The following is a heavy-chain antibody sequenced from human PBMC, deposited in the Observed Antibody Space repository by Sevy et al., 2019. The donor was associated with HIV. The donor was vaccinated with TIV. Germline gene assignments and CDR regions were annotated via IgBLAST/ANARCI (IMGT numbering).Heavy chain of an antibody. CDR1: GGSVSSGSYY. CDR2: IYYSGST. J-gene: IGHJ6*03. CDR3: ARSEKGYSGYDSPPFYYYYYYMDV. D-gene: IGHD5-12*01. Sequence: SETLSLTCTVSGGSVSSGSYYWSWIRQPPGKGLEWIGYIYYSGSTNYNPSLKSRVTISVDTSKNQFSLKLSSVTAADTAVYYCARSEKGYSGYDSPPFYYYYYYMDVWGKWTTVTVSS. V-gene: IGHV4-61*01.